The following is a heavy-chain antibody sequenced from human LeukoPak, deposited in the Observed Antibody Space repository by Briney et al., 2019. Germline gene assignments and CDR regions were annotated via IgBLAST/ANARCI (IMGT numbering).Heavy chain of an antibody. D-gene: IGHD2-2*01. CDR1: GFTLSSYW. J-gene: IGHJ6*02. CDR2: INSDGSST. Sequence: GGSLRLSCAASGFTLSSYWMHWVRQAPGKGLVWVSRINSDGSSTSYADSVKGRFTISRDNAKNTLYLQMNSLRAEDTAVYYCARGPPVDYYGMDVWGQGTTVTVSS. CDR3: ARGPPVDYYGMDV. V-gene: IGHV3-74*01.